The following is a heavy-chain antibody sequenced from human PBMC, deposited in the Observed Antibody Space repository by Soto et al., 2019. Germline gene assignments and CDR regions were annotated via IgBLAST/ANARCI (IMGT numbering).Heavy chain of an antibody. CDR3: ARYLGYCSGGSCYPGHYYYYGMDV. CDR2: IIPIFGTA. J-gene: IGHJ6*02. V-gene: IGHV1-69*01. D-gene: IGHD2-15*01. CDR1: GGTFSSYA. Sequence: QVQLVQSGAEVKKPGSSVKVSCKASGGTFSSYAISWVRQAPGQGLEWMGGIIPIFGTANYAQKFQGRVTIPADEATSTAYMELSSLRAEDTAVYYCARYLGYCSGGSCYPGHYYYYGMDVWGQGTTVTVSS.